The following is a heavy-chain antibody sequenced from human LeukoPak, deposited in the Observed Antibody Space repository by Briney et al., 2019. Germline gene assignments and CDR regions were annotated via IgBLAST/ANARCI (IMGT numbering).Heavy chain of an antibody. CDR2: IWYDGSNK. J-gene: IGHJ4*02. Sequence: GGSLRLSCAASGFTFSSYGMHRVRQAPGKGLEWVAVIWYDGSNKYYADSVKGRFTISRDNSKNTLYLRMNSLRAEDTAVYYCAKTGSGWYTDWGQGTLVTVS. V-gene: IGHV3-33*06. D-gene: IGHD6-19*01. CDR3: AKTGSGWYTD. CDR1: GFTFSSYG.